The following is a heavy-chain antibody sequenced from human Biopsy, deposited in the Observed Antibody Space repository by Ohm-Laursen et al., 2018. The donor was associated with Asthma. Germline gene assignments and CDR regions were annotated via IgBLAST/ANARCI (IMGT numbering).Heavy chain of an antibody. CDR2: INSVFGTT. V-gene: IGHV1-69*01. CDR1: GGTFNTYV. D-gene: IGHD2-2*01. J-gene: IGHJ4*02. CDR3: ARKAGSCISRTCYSLDF. Sequence: SSVKVSCKSLGGTFNTYVIGWVRQAPGQGLEWMGGINSVFGTTTYPEKFQDRVTITEDDSTSAVYMELSSLRSEDTAVYYCARKAGSCISRTCYSLDFWGQGTLVTVSS.